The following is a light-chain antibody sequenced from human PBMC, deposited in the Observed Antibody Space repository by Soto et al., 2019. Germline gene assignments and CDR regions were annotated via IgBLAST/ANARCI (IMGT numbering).Light chain of an antibody. CDR1: QSLSSTY. Sequence: EIVLTQSPGILPLSPGDRATLSFRASQSLSSTYVAWYQQIPGQAHRLLFYRASTMAAGIPHRFSGGGSGTDFTLTISRVEPEDFAVYYCHQYGDSPRTFGQGTKLELK. V-gene: IGKV3-20*01. J-gene: IGKJ2*01. CDR2: RAS. CDR3: HQYGDSPRT.